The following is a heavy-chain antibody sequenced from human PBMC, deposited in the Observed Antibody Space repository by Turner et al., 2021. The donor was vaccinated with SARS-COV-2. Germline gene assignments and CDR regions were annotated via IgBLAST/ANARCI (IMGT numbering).Heavy chain of an antibody. D-gene: IGHD6-19*01. Sequence: EVQLLESGGGLVQPGGSLRLSCAASGFTFSSYAMSWVRQAAGKGLGWVSAISGSGGSTYYADSVKGRFTISRDNSKNTLYLQMNSLRAEDTAVYYCAKPPGEQWLVLALVFDYWGQGTLVTVSS. CDR1: GFTFSSYA. CDR3: AKPPGEQWLVLALVFDY. CDR2: ISGSGGST. J-gene: IGHJ4*02. V-gene: IGHV3-23*01.